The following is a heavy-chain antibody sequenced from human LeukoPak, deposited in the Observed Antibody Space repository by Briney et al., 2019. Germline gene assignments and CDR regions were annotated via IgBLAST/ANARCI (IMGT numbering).Heavy chain of an antibody. CDR3: AREDIVVVPAAKVTPYYYYGMDV. D-gene: IGHD2-2*01. CDR1: GYTFTSYA. V-gene: IGHV1-3*01. Sequence: VASVKVSCKASGYTFTSYAMHWVRQAPGQRLEWMGWINAGNGNRKYSQKFQGRVTITRDTSASTAYMELSSLRSEDTAVYYCAREDIVVVPAAKVTPYYYYGMDVWGKGTTVTVSS. CDR2: INAGNGNR. J-gene: IGHJ6*04.